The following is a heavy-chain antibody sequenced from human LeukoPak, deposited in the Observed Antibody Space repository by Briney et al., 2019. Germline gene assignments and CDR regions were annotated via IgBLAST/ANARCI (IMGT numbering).Heavy chain of an antibody. J-gene: IGHJ5*02. CDR3: ARGGLWCSSTSCSTGFDP. V-gene: IGHV3-21*01. CDR2: ISSSSSYI. Sequence: GGSLRLSCAASGFTFSSYSMNWVRQAPGKGLEWVSSISSSSSYIYYADSVKGRFTISRDNAKNSLYLQMNSLRAEDTAVYYCARGGLWCSSTSCSTGFDPWGQGTLVTVSS. D-gene: IGHD2-2*01. CDR1: GFTFSSYS.